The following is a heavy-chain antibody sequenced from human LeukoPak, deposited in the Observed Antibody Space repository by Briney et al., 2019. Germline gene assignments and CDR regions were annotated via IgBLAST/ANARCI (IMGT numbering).Heavy chain of an antibody. Sequence: SETLSLTCTVSGGSISSYYWSWIRQPPGKGLEWIGYIYYSGSTNYNPSLKSRVTISVDTSKNQFSLKLSSVTAADTAVYYCARGFGTFGGVIVPTGDYWGQGTLVTVSS. CDR1: GGSISSYY. CDR2: IYYSGST. V-gene: IGHV4-59*01. D-gene: IGHD3-16*02. J-gene: IGHJ4*02. CDR3: ARGFGTFGGVIVPTGDY.